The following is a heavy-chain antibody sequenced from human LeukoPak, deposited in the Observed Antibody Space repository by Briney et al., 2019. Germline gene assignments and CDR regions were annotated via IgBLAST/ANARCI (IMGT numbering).Heavy chain of an antibody. V-gene: IGHV4-4*07. CDR1: GGSISSYY. Sequence: PSETLSLTCTVSGGSISSYYWSWIRQPAGKGLEWIGHIYTSGSTNYNPSLKSRVTMSVDTSKNQFSLKLSSVTAADTAVYYCARDPLYYDSSGYLFSWGQGTLVTVSS. D-gene: IGHD3-22*01. J-gene: IGHJ4*02. CDR3: ARDPLYYDSSGYLFS. CDR2: IYTSGST.